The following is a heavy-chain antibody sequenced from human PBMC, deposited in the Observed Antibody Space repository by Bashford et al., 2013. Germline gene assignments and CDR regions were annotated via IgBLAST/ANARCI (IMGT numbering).Heavy chain of an antibody. Sequence: SSETLSLTCAVYGGSFSGYYWSWIRQPPGKGLEWIGEINHSGSTNYNPSLKSRVTISVDTSKNQFSLKLSSVTAADTAVYYCARGPPXVLLWFGSYYHPDAFGIWGQGTSGHRLL. D-gene: IGHD3-10*01. CDR1: GGSFSGYY. CDR3: ARGPPXVLLWFGSYYHPDAFGI. V-gene: IGHV4-34*01. CDR2: INHSGST. J-gene: IGHJ3*02.